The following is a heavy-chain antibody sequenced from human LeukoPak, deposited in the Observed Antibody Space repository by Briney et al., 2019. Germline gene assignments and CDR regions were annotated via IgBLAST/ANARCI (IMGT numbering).Heavy chain of an antibody. CDR2: IYYIGST. V-gene: IGHV4-59*01. D-gene: IGHD6-13*01. CDR3: VGTPSIAATGTLWWFDP. CDR1: GGSISSYY. Sequence: SETLSLTCTVSGGSISSYYWSWIRQPPGKGLEWIGYIYYIGSTNYNPSLKSRVTISVDTSKNQFSLKLNSVTAADTAIYYCVGTPSIAATGTLWWFDPWGQGTSVTVSS. J-gene: IGHJ5*02.